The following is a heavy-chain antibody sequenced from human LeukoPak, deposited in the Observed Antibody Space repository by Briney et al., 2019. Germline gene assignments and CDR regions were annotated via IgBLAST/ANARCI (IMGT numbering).Heavy chain of an antibody. CDR3: ASMANCGGDCYYNY. Sequence: SVKVSCKASGGTFSSYAISWVRQAPGQGLEWMGRIIPILGIANYAQKFQGRVTITADKSTSTAYMELSSLRSEDTAVYYCASMANCGGDCYYNYWGQGTLVTVSS. D-gene: IGHD2-21*02. J-gene: IGHJ4*02. CDR1: GGTFSSYA. V-gene: IGHV1-69*04. CDR2: IIPILGIA.